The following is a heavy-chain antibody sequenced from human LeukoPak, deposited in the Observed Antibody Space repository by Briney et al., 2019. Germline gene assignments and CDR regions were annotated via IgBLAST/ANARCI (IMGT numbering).Heavy chain of an antibody. D-gene: IGHD3-16*02. Sequence: ASVKVSCKASGYTFTSYYMHWVRQAPGQGLEWMGIINPSGGSTSYAQKFQGRVTFTRDTSLSTAYMELSSLRSEDTAVYFCARGTPAVTFGGIIVTSWFYFDYWGQGTLVTVSS. J-gene: IGHJ4*02. CDR2: INPSGGST. V-gene: IGHV1-46*01. CDR3: ARGTPAVTFGGIIVTSWFYFDY. CDR1: GYTFTSYY.